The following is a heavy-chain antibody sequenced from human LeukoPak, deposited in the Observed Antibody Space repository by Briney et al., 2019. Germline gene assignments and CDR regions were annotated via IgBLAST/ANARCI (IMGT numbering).Heavy chain of an antibody. CDR1: GNTFSNYG. Sequence: ASVKVSCKASGNTFSNYGFSWVRQAPGQGLEWMGWISANNGNTDYAQNLKGRVTLTTDTSTGIAYMELRSLTSDDTAVYYCARDVGVTRFDPWGQGTLVTVSS. CDR3: ARDVGVTRFDP. CDR2: ISANNGNT. V-gene: IGHV1-18*01. J-gene: IGHJ5*02. D-gene: IGHD3-22*01.